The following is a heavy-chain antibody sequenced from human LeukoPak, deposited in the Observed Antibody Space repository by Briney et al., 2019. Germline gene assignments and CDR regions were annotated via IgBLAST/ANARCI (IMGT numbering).Heavy chain of an antibody. CDR3: ARQKHDYGDYKYLDY. J-gene: IGHJ4*02. CDR1: GDSVSSNSVT. CDR2: TYYRSTWYN. Sequence: SQTLSLTCAISGDSVSSNSVTWNWIRQSPSRGLEWLGRTYYRSTWYNDYAVSVRGRITVNPDTSKNQFSLHLNSVTPEDTAVYYCARQKHDYGDYKYLDYWGQGTLVTVSS. V-gene: IGHV6-1*01. D-gene: IGHD4-17*01.